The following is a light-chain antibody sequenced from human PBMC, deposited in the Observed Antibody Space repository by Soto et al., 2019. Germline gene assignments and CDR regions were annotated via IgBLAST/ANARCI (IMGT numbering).Light chain of an antibody. CDR2: GAS. CDR1: QSVSSN. V-gene: IGKV3-15*01. J-gene: IGKJ2*02. CDR3: QQYNNWTPWT. Sequence: EIVMTQSPATLSVSPGERATLSCRASQSVSSNLAWYQQKPGQAPRLLIYGASTRATGIPARFSGSGSGTAFTLTISSLQSEDFAVYYCQQYNNWTPWTFGQGTKLEIK.